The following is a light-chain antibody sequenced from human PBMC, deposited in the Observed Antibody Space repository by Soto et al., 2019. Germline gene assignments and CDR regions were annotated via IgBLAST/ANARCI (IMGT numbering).Light chain of an antibody. V-gene: IGLV2-23*02. CDR2: EVN. CDR1: SSDVGSYDL. J-gene: IGLJ2*01. Sequence: QSALTQPASVSGSPGQSITISCTGTSSDVGSYDLVSWYQHHSGKAPKIIIYEVNKRPSGISVRFSGSKSGNTASLTISGLQAEDGADYFCCSFVRTNGLLFGGGTKLTVL. CDR3: CSFVRTNGLL.